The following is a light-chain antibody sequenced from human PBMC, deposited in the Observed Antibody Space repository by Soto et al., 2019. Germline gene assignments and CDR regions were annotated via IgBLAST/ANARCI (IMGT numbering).Light chain of an antibody. CDR2: DVT. J-gene: IGLJ3*02. V-gene: IGLV2-14*03. CDR1: SSDIGGYKY. Sequence: QSVLTQPASVSGSPGQSITISCTGTSSDIGGYKYVSWYQQHPGKAPKLIIYDVTNRPSGVSHRFSASKSGNTASLTISGLQAEDEADYYCSSYTSTNSLVFGGGTKLTVL. CDR3: SSYTSTNSLV.